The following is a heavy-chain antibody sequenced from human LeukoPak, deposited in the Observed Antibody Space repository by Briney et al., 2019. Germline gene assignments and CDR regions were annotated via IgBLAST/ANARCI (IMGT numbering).Heavy chain of an antibody. J-gene: IGHJ3*02. D-gene: IGHD2-15*01. Sequence: GSLRLSCAASGFTFSSYSMNWVRQAPGEGLEWVSSISSSSSYIYYADSVKGRFTISRDNAKNSLYLQMNSLRAEDTAVYYCARVIRSGTSYDAFDIWGQGTMVTVSS. CDR3: ARVIRSGTSYDAFDI. CDR2: ISSSSSYI. CDR1: GFTFSSYS. V-gene: IGHV3-21*01.